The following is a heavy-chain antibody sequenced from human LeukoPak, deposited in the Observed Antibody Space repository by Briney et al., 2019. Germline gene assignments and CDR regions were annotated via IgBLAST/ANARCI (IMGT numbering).Heavy chain of an antibody. V-gene: IGHV3-30-3*01. CDR1: GCTFSGYA. CDR3: ARDVGYYDSSGYLDY. J-gene: IGHJ4*02. Sequence: QTGGSVRLSCAASGCTFSGYAMHWVRQAPGKGLEWVAVISYDGSNKYYADSVKGRFTISRDNSKNTLYLQMNSLRAEDTAVYYCARDVGYYDSSGYLDYWGQGTLVTVSS. D-gene: IGHD3-22*01. CDR2: ISYDGSNK.